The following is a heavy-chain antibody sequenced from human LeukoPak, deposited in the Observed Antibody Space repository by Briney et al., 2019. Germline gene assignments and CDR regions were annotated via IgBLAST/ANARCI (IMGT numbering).Heavy chain of an antibody. Sequence: PGGSLRLSCAASGFTVSSNYMSWVRQAPGKGLEWVSVIYSGGSTYYADSVKGRFTISRDNSKNTLYLQMNSLRAEDTAVYYCARHLTRWLQSSVDYWGQGTLVTVSS. CDR2: IYSGGST. J-gene: IGHJ4*02. CDR3: ARHLTRWLQSSVDY. CDR1: GFTVSSNY. D-gene: IGHD5-24*01. V-gene: IGHV3-53*01.